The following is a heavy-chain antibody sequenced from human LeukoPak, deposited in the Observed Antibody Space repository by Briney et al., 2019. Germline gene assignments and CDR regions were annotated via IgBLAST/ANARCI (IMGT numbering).Heavy chain of an antibody. Sequence: GGSLRLSCAASGFTFSSYSMNWVRQAPGKGLEWVSYISSSSSTIYYADSVKGRFTISRDNAKNSLYLQMNSLRAEDTAVYYCAREYGDLTYYYYGMDVWGQGTTVTVSS. V-gene: IGHV3-48*04. CDR1: GFTFSSYS. CDR3: AREYGDLTYYYYGMDV. CDR2: ISSSSSTI. D-gene: IGHD4-17*01. J-gene: IGHJ6*02.